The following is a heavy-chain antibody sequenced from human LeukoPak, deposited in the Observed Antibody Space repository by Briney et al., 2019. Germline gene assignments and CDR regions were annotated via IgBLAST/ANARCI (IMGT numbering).Heavy chain of an antibody. CDR1: RFTFSSYA. J-gene: IGHJ5*02. V-gene: IGHV3-23*01. CDR2: NSGSGVGT. CDR3: AKDRVASSTRPNWFDP. Sequence: AGGSLRLSCAASRFTFSSYAMSWVRQAPGKGLEWVPGNSGSGVGTYYADSVKGRFTISRDNSKNTLYLQMNSLRAEDTAVYYCAKDRVASSTRPNWFDPWGQGTLVAVSS. D-gene: IGHD2-2*01.